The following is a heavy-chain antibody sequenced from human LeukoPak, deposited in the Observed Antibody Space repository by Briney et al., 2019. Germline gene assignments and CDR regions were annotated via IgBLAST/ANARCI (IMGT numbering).Heavy chain of an antibody. J-gene: IGHJ6*03. Sequence: PGGSLRLSCAASGFTFSSYAMHWVRQAPGKGLEWVAVISYDGSNKYYADSVKGRFTISRDNSKNTLYLQMNSLRAEDTAVYYCARGGGDPSKYYYYYMDVWGKGTTVTVSS. CDR1: GFTFSSYA. V-gene: IGHV3-30*04. D-gene: IGHD2-21*02. CDR2: ISYDGSNK. CDR3: ARGGGDPSKYYYYYMDV.